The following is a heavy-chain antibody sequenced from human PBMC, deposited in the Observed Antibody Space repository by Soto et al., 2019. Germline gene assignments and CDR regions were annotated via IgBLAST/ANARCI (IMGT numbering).Heavy chain of an antibody. CDR3: ARAGDQGAFDI. Sequence: GGSLRLSCAASGFTFSSYDMHWVRQATGKGLEWVSAIGTAGDTYYPGSVKGRFTISRENAKNSLYLQMNSLRAGDTAVYYCARAGDQGAFDIWGQGTMVNVSS. CDR2: IGTAGDT. CDR1: GFTFSSYD. D-gene: IGHD3-16*01. J-gene: IGHJ3*02. V-gene: IGHV3-13*01.